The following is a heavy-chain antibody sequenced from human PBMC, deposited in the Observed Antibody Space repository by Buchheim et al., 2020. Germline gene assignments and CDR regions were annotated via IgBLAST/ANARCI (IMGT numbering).Heavy chain of an antibody. D-gene: IGHD5-18*01. J-gene: IGHJ3*02. V-gene: IGHV3-30*03. CDR2: ISFDGNNK. CDR3: ATKGGYSYGDDAFDI. CDR1: GFTFSSYD. Sequence: VQLLESGGGLVQPGGSLRLSCAASGFTFSSYDMHWVRQAPGKGLEWVALISFDGNNKNFADSVKGRFTISRDNSKNTLYLQMNSLRAEDTAVYYCATKGGYSYGDDAFDIWGQGT.